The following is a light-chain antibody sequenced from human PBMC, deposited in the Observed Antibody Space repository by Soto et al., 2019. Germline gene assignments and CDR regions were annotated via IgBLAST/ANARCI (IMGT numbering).Light chain of an antibody. V-gene: IGKV1-33*01. CDR3: QQYDNFVLT. Sequence: DIQMTQSPSSLSASVGDRVSITCQASQDIANFLNWYQQKPGKAPKLLIYDASNLKTGVPSRFSGSGSGTDFTLNISSLQPEDIATYYCQQYDNFVLTFGGWTKVEIK. CDR1: QDIANF. CDR2: DAS. J-gene: IGKJ4*01.